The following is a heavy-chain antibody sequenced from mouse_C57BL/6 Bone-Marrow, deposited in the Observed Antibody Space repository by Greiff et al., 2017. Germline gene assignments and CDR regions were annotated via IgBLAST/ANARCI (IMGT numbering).Heavy chain of an antibody. CDR2: IDPSDSYT. Sequence: VQLQQSGAELVRPGTSVKLSCKASGYTFTSYWMHWVKQRPGQGLEWIGVIDPSDSYTNYNQKFKGKATLTVDTSSSTAYMQLSSLTSEDSAVYYCARSHYYGSSYTVAFAYWGQGTLVTVSA. CDR3: ARSHYYGSSYTVAFAY. D-gene: IGHD1-1*01. J-gene: IGHJ3*01. V-gene: IGHV1-59*01. CDR1: GYTFTSYW.